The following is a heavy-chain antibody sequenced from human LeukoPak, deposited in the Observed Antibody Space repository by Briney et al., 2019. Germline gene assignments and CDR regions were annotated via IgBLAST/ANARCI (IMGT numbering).Heavy chain of an antibody. D-gene: IGHD4-17*01. CDR2: IYFSGST. CDR3: ARVHDYGDYEDF. J-gene: IGHJ4*02. CDR1: GGSISSYY. Sequence: SETLSLTCTVSGGSISSYYWSWIRQPPGKGLEWTGYIYFSGSTNYNPSLKSRVTISVDTSKNQFSLKLSSVTAADTAVYYCARVHDYGDYEDFWGQGTLVTVSS. V-gene: IGHV4-59*01.